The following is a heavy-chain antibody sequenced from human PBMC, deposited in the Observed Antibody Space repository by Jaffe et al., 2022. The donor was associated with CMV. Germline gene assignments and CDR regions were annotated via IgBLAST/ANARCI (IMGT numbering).Heavy chain of an antibody. J-gene: IGHJ4*02. CDR3: ARDLSPSRGIAVAGTGGY. D-gene: IGHD6-19*01. CDR2: ISSNGGST. Sequence: EVQLVESGGGLVQPGGSLRLSCAASGFTFSSYAMHWVRQAPGKGLEYVSAISSNGGSTYYANSVKGRFTISRDNSKNTLYLQMGSLRAEDMAVYYCARDLSPSRGIAVAGTGGYWGQGTLVTVSS. CDR1: GFTFSSYA. V-gene: IGHV3-64*01.